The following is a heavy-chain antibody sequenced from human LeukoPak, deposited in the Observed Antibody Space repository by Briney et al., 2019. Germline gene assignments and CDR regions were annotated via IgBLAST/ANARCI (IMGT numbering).Heavy chain of an antibody. CDR1: GFTFSKHP. D-gene: IGHD3-9*01. CDR2: INERGDIT. Sequence: PGGSLRLSCVASGFTFSKHPMSWVRQAPGNGLELVSDINERGDITKYADSVKGRFTISRDNSKNTLYLQMNSLRAEDTAVYYCARGDVISPGRVLECWGRGTLVTVSS. CDR3: ARGDVISPGRVLEC. J-gene: IGHJ4*02. V-gene: IGHV3-23*01.